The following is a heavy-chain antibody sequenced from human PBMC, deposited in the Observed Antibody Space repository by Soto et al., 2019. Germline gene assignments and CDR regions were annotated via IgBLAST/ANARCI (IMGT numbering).Heavy chain of an antibody. D-gene: IGHD3-9*01. V-gene: IGHV1-2*04. J-gene: IGHJ6*02. CDR2: INPNSDGT. CDR3: AREHRADILTGRRPLCFAGMDV. CDR1: GYTFTGYY. Sequence: ASVKVSCKASGYTFTGYYMHWVRQAPGQGLEWMGWINPNSDGTNYAQKFQGWVTMTRDTSISTAYMELSSLRSDDTAVYYRAREHRADILTGRRPLCFAGMDVWGQGTTVTVSS.